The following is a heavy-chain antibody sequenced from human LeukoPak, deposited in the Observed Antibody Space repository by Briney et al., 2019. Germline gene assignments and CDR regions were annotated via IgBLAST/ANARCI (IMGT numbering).Heavy chain of an antibody. J-gene: IGHJ6*03. D-gene: IGHD3-22*01. V-gene: IGHV4-61*02. Sequence: SETLSLTCTVSGGSISSGSYYWSWIRQPAGKGLEWIGRIYTSGSTNYNPSLKSRVTISVNTSKNQFSLKLSSVTAADTAVYYCARGTYYYDSSGYPLNYYMDVWGKGTTVTVSS. CDR1: GGSISSGSYY. CDR3: ARGTYYYDSSGYPLNYYMDV. CDR2: IYTSGST.